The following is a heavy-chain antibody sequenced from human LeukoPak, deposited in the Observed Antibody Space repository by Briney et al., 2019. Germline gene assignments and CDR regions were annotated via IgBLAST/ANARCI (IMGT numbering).Heavy chain of an antibody. V-gene: IGHV4-59*08. CDR2: INDIGRT. CDR1: GDSISGDH. Sequence: SETLSLTCTVSGDSISGDHWSWIRQPPGKGLEWIGYINDIGRTSYSPSLKSRVTISLDMSKNQFSLRLISATAADTAVYYCARSVTGTSMVDYWGQGTLVTVSS. J-gene: IGHJ4*02. D-gene: IGHD1-7*01. CDR3: ARSVTGTSMVDY.